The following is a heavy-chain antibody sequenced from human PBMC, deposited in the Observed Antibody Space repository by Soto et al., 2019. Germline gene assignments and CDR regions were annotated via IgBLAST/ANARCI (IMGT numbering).Heavy chain of an antibody. CDR3: ARDIVVVPAAADSDY. J-gene: IGHJ4*02. Sequence: HPGGSLRLSCAASGFTFSSYSMNWVRQAPGKGLEWVSYISSSSSTIYYADSVKGRFTISRDNAKNSLYLQMNSLRAEDTAVYYCARDIVVVPAAADSDYWGQGTLVTVSS. D-gene: IGHD2-2*01. CDR1: GFTFSSYS. CDR2: ISSSSSTI. V-gene: IGHV3-48*01.